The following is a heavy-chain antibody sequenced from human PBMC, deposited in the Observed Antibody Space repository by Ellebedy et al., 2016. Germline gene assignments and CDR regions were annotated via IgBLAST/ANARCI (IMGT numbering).Heavy chain of an antibody. V-gene: IGHV3-74*01. D-gene: IGHD4/OR15-4a*01. J-gene: IGHJ4*02. CDR3: AKGGGTVVDN. CDR1: GFSFSYYW. CDR2: ISSDGSST. Sequence: HTSETLSLTCAASGFSFSYYWMHWVRQAPGKGLVWVSRISSDGSSTSYADSVKGRFTTSRDNAKNTLFVQMNSLRAEDTAVYYCAKGGGTVVDNWGQGTLVTVSS.